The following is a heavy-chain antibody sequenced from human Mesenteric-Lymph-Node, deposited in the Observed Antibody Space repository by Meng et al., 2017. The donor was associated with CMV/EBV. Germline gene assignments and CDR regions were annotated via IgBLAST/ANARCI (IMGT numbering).Heavy chain of an antibody. J-gene: IGHJ4*02. V-gene: IGHV3-15*01. CDR3: TTEPRE. CDR1: GIDMSKKW. CDR2: VKSDRDGGTK. D-gene: IGHD1-14*01. Sequence: GGSLRLSCEASGIDMSKKWMSWVRQRPGAGLEWVARVKSDRDGGTKDYIGAVKGRFSISRDDSRNMVFLQLNSLEAADTGTYFCTTEPREWGRGTLVTVSS.